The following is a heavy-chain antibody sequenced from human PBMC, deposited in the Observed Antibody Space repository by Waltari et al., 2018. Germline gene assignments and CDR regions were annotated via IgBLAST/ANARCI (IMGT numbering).Heavy chain of an antibody. CDR2: IIPIVGRA. D-gene: IGHD5-12*01. CDR1: GGTFSSYA. Sequence: QVQLVQSGAEVKKPGSSVKVSCKASGGTFSSYAISWVRQAPGQGLEWMGGIIPIVGRANYAQKFHGRVTITADESTSTAYMELSSLRSEDTAVYYCARDGYIIEYFQHWGQGTLVTVSS. V-gene: IGHV1-69*13. J-gene: IGHJ1*01. CDR3: ARDGYIIEYFQH.